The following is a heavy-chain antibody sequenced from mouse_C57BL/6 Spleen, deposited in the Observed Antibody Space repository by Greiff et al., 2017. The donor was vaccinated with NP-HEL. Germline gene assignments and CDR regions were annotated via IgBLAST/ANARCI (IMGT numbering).Heavy chain of an antibody. J-gene: IGHJ4*01. CDR3: ARSLPLYYAMDY. Sequence: EVQLQQSGPELVKPGASVKIPCKASGYTFTDYNMDWVKQSHGKSLEWIGDINPNNGGTIYNQTFKGKATLTVDKSASTAYMELRSLTSEDTAVYYCARSLPLYYAMDYWGHGTSVTVSS. V-gene: IGHV1-18*01. D-gene: IGHD2-1*01. CDR1: GYTFTDYN. CDR2: INPNNGGT.